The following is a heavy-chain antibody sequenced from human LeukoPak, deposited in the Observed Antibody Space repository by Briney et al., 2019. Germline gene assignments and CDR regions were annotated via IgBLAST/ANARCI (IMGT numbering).Heavy chain of an antibody. J-gene: IGHJ4*02. CDR1: GFTFSSYA. CDR2: ISGRGDRT. CDR3: AKEQSSSGFFDY. V-gene: IGHV3-23*01. Sequence: GESLRLSCAASGFTFSSYAMSWVRQAPGKGLEWVSAISGRGDRTYYADSVKGRFTISRDNSKNTLYLQMNSLRAGDTAVYYCAKEQSSSGFFDYWGQGTLVTVSS. D-gene: IGHD6-6*01.